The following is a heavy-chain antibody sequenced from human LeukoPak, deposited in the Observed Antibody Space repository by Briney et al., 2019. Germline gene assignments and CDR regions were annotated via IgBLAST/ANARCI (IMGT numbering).Heavy chain of an antibody. V-gene: IGHV4-38-2*02. J-gene: IGHJ3*02. CDR1: GYSISNGYY. D-gene: IGHD3-22*01. CDR2: IYRSGST. Sequence: NPSETLSLTCTVSGYSISNGYYWDWIRQPPGRGLEWIGNIYRSGSTSYNPSLKSRVTISVDTSKNQFSLKLSSVTAADTAVYYCARVGYYDSSGYYPSDAFDIWGQGTMVTVSS. CDR3: ARVGYYDSSGYYPSDAFDI.